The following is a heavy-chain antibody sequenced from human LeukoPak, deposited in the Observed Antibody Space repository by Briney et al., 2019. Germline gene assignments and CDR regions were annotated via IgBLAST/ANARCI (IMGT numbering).Heavy chain of an antibody. D-gene: IGHD3-10*01. CDR2: IKQDGSEK. CDR3: AKDGGDWFGEPNIDY. J-gene: IGHJ4*02. CDR1: GFTFSSYW. V-gene: IGHV3-7*03. Sequence: GGSLRLSCAASGFTFSSYWMSWVRQAPGKGLEWVANIKQDGSEKYYVDSVKGRFTISRDNSKNTLYLQMNSLRAEDTAVYYCAKDGGDWFGEPNIDYWGQGTLVTVSS.